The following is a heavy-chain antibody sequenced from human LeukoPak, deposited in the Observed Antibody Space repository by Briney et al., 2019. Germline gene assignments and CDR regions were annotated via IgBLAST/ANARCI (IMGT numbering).Heavy chain of an antibody. V-gene: IGHV3-48*01. Sequence: PGGSLRLSCAASGFTFSSYSMNWVRQAPGKGLEWVSYISESSRTTYYADSVKGRFTISRDNAKNSLYLQMNSLRAEDTAVYYCARTTEAHSWQTRYYSYYMDVWGKGTTVTVSS. CDR2: ISESSRTT. CDR1: GFTFSSYS. D-gene: IGHD6-13*01. CDR3: ARTTEAHSWQTRYYSYYMDV. J-gene: IGHJ6*03.